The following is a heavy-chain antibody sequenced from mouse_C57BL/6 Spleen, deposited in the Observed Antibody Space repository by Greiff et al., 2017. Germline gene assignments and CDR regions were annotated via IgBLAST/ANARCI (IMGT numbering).Heavy chain of an antibody. J-gene: IGHJ4*01. CDR3: ARSGFTTVVATGAMNY. CDR1: GYTFTSYW. V-gene: IGHV1-69*01. CDR2: IDPSDSYT. Sequence: QVQLQQPGAELVMPGASVKLSCKASGYTFTSYWMHWVKQRPGQGLEWIGEIDPSDSYTNYNQQFKGKSTLTVDKSSSTAYMQLSSLTSEDSAVYYCARSGFTTVVATGAMNYWGQGTSVTVSS. D-gene: IGHD1-1*01.